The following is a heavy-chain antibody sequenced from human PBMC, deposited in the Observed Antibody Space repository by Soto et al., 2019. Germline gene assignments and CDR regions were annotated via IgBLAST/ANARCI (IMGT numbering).Heavy chain of an antibody. D-gene: IGHD4-17*01. V-gene: IGHV4-30-2*01. J-gene: IGHJ4*02. CDR1: GGSISSGGYS. CDR3: ARASTTVTTLDY. Sequence: QLQLQESGSGLVKPSQTLSLTCAVSGGSISSGGYSWSWIRQPPGKGLEWIGYIYHSGSTYYNPSLRSRVTISVDRSKNQFSLQLSSVTAAGTAVYYCARASTTVTTLDYWGQGTLVTVSS. CDR2: IYHSGST.